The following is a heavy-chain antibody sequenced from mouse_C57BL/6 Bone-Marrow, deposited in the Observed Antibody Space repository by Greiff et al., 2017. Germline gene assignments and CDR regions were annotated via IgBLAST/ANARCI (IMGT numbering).Heavy chain of an antibody. CDR1: GFTFSSYA. V-gene: IGHV5-9-1*02. Sequence: EVQGVESGEGLVKPGGSLKLSCAASGFTFSSYAMSWVRQTPEKRLEWVAYISSGGDYIYYADTVKGRFTISRDNARNTLYLQMSSLKSEDTAMYYCTRDQGYYGSSYGGFAYWGQGTLVTVSA. J-gene: IGHJ3*01. CDR2: ISSGGDYI. D-gene: IGHD1-1*01. CDR3: TRDQGYYGSSYGGFAY.